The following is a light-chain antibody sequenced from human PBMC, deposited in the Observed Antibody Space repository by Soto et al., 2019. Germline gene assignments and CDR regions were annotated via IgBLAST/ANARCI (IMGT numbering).Light chain of an antibody. CDR3: SSYTSSSTYA. CDR2: EVS. Sequence: QSVLTQPASVSGSPGQSITISCTGTSSHVGTYNYVSWYQQHPGKAPKLMIYEVSNRPSGVSNRFSGFKSGNTASLTISGLQAEDEADYYCSSYTSSSTYAFGTGTKVTVL. J-gene: IGLJ1*01. CDR1: SSHVGTYNY. V-gene: IGLV2-14*01.